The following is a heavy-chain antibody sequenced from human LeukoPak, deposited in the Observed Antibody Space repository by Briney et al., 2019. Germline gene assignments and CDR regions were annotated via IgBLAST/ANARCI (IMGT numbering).Heavy chain of an antibody. J-gene: IGHJ5*02. V-gene: IGHV4-39*07. CDR3: ARVSGDDFWSGYPPNWFDP. D-gene: IGHD3-3*01. CDR2: IYYSGST. CDR1: GGSISSSSYY. Sequence: SETLSLTCTVSGGSISSSSYYWGWIRQPPGKGLEWIGSIYYSGSTYYNPSLKSRVTTSVDTSKNQFSLKLSSVTAADTAVYYCARVSGDDFWSGYPPNWFDPWGQGTLVTVSS.